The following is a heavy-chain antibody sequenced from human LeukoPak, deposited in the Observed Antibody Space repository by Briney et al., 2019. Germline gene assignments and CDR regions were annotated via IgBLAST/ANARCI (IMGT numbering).Heavy chain of an antibody. CDR2: ISAYNGNT. D-gene: IGHD2-2*01. J-gene: IGHJ4*02. CDR3: ARPRYCSSTSCLMPDY. CDR1: GYTFTSYG. V-gene: IGHV1-18*04. Sequence: GASVKVSCKASGYTFTSYGISWVRQAPGQGLEGMGWISAYNGNTNYAQKLQGRVTMTTDTSTSTAYMELRSLRADDTAVYYCARPRYCSSTSCLMPDYWGQGTLVTVSS.